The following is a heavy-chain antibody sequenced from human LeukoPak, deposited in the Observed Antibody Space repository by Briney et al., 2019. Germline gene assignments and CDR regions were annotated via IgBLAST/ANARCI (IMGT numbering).Heavy chain of an antibody. D-gene: IGHD3-22*01. V-gene: IGHV4-59*01. CDR1: GGAISIYY. Sequence: SETLSLTCTVSGGAISIYYWSWLRQPPGKGLEWIGYIYYSGSTNYNPSLKSRVTISLDTSKSQFSLKLSSVTAADTAVYYCARVPNSSGYYLFDYWGQGTLVTVSS. CDR2: IYYSGST. J-gene: IGHJ4*02. CDR3: ARVPNSSGYYLFDY.